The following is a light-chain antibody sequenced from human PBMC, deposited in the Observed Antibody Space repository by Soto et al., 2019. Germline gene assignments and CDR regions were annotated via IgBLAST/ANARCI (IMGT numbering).Light chain of an antibody. CDR1: QSVSNNY. V-gene: IGKV3-20*01. J-gene: IGKJ2*01. Sequence: EVVLTQSPGTLSLSPEERATLSCRASQSVSNNYLAWYQQKPGQSPKLLIFGSSDRATGIPDRFSGSGSGTDFTLTISSLEPEDFAVYYCQQYCSSPPYTFGQGTKLEIK. CDR3: QQYCSSPPYT. CDR2: GSS.